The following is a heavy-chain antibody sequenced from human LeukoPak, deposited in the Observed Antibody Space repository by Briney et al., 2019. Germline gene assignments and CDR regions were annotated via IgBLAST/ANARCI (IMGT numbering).Heavy chain of an antibody. CDR1: GYTFTSYG. Sequence: WASVKVSCKASGYTFTSYGIIWVRQAPGQGLEWMGWISAYYGNTNYAQKLQGRVTMTTDTSTSTAYMELRSLRSDDTAVYYCARAESGSMTTVTTVDYWGQGTLVTVSS. CDR2: ISAYYGNT. D-gene: IGHD4-17*01. CDR3: ARAESGSMTTVTTVDY. J-gene: IGHJ4*02. V-gene: IGHV1-18*01.